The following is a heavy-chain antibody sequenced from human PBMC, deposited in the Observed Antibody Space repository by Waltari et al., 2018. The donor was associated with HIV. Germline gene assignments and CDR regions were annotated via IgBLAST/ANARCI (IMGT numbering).Heavy chain of an antibody. CDR1: GLAFSNYW. D-gene: IGHD2-15*01. J-gene: IGHJ4*02. CDR2: IKGDGSVT. V-gene: IGHV3-7*01. Sequence: EVQVVESGGGLVQPGGSLRLSCATSGLAFSNYWMTWVRQAPGKRLEFVANIKGDGSVTNLVDSVKGRFTISRDNAKNSLFLQMNSLRVDDTAVYYCGTDVGGGYFGFWGQGSLVTVSS. CDR3: GTDVGGGYFGF.